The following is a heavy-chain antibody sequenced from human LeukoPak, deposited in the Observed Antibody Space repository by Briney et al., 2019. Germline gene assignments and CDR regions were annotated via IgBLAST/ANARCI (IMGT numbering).Heavy chain of an antibody. Sequence: GGSLRLSCAASGFTVSSNYMSWVRQAPGKGLEWVSVIYSGGSTYYADSVKGRFTISRDNSKNTLYLQMNSLRAEDTAVYYCAKRQPAARPFDYWGQGTLVTVSS. CDR3: AKRQPAARPFDY. V-gene: IGHV3-53*01. CDR1: GFTVSSNY. D-gene: IGHD6-6*01. CDR2: IYSGGST. J-gene: IGHJ4*02.